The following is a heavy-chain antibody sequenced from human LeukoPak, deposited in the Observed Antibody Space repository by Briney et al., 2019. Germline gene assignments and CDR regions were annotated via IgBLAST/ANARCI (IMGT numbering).Heavy chain of an antibody. CDR2: INPNSGGT. Sequence: ASVKVSCKASGYTFTSYYIHWVRQAPGQGLEWMGWINPNSGGTKYAQKFQGRVTMTRDTSISTAYMDLSSLGSDDTAVFYCVRKSATRRTSEFDYWGQGTPVTVSS. D-gene: IGHD2-15*01. V-gene: IGHV1-2*02. J-gene: IGHJ4*02. CDR3: VRKSATRRTSEFDY. CDR1: GYTFTSYY.